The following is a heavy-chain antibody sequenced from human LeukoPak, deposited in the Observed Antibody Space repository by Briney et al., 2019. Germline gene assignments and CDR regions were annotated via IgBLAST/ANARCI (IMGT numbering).Heavy chain of an antibody. J-gene: IGHJ4*02. V-gene: IGHV3-30-3*01. D-gene: IGHD2-2*01. CDR1: GFTFSSYA. CDR2: ISYDGSNK. CDR3: ARDRAVPAAKTYYFDY. Sequence: GGSLRLSCAASGFTFSSYAMHWVRQAPGKGLEWVAVISYDGSNKYYADSVKGRFTISRDNSKNTLYLQMNSLRAEDTAVYYCARDRAVPAAKTYYFDYGGQGTLVTFSS.